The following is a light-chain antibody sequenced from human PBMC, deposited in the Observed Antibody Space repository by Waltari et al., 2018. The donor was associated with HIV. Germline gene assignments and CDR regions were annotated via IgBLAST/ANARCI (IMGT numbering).Light chain of an antibody. CDR2: GDS. CDR1: RSNIGSNT. J-gene: IGLJ2*01. CDR3: STWDDRLNGPVV. Sequence: QSVLAQPPSASGTTGQRVTISCSGSRSNIGSNTVNWYQHFPGTAPKLLIYGDSLRPSGVPARFSGSKFGTSASLVITGLQSGDEADYYCSTWDDRLNGPVVFGGGTRLTVL. V-gene: IGLV1-44*01.